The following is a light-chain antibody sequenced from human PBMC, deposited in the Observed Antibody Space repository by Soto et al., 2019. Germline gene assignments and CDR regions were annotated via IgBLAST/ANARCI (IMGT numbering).Light chain of an antibody. J-gene: IGKJ4*01. CDR2: AAS. Sequence: DFQMTQSPSSLSASVGDRVTITCRASQGINNHLAWFQQKPGKVPKVLIYAASTLQSGVPSRFSGSGSGTDFTLTISSLQHEDVATYYCQNYNSAPPAGTFGGATKVEIK. CDR1: QGINNH. V-gene: IGKV1-27*01. CDR3: QNYNSAPPAGT.